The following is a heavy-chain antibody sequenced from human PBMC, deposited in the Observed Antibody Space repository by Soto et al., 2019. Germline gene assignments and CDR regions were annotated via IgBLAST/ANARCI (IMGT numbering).Heavy chain of an antibody. CDR1: GFTFSSHA. V-gene: IGHV3-23*01. J-gene: IGHJ5*02. CDR2: VGTSSDT. D-gene: IGHD4-17*01. CDR3: ARSQQTTVTSPLADP. Sequence: EVQLLESGGGLVQPGGSLRLSCVASGFTFSSHAMNWVRRAPGKGLEWVSAVGTSSDTYYADSVKGRFTISRDNSKTTLYLQMNSLRTEDTGVYYCARSQQTTVTSPLADPWGQGTLVTVSS.